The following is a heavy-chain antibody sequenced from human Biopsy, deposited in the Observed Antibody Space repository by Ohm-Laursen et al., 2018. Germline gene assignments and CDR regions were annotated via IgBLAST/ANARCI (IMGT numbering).Heavy chain of an antibody. CDR1: GGPIDSYY. Sequence: PSETLSLTCSVSGGPIDSYYWSWIRQPPGKALEWIGYIHFTGRTSYNPSLKSRVTMSVNTSKKQFSLRLSSVTAADTAVYYCASAGYNPDWNFDLWGRGTRVTVSS. CDR2: IHFTGRT. V-gene: IGHV4-59*12. CDR3: ASAGYNPDWNFDL. D-gene: IGHD5-24*01. J-gene: IGHJ2*01.